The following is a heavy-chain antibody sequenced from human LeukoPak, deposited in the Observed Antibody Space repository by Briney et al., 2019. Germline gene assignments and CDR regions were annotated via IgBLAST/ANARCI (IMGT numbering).Heavy chain of an antibody. D-gene: IGHD4-23*01. CDR3: ARGLDYGGNSAFDY. J-gene: IGHJ4*02. CDR1: GGSISSGGYS. CDR2: IYHSGST. Sequence: SETLSLTCAVSGGSISSGGYSWSWIRQPPGKGLEWIGYIYHSGSTYYNPSLKSRVTISVDRSKNQFSLKLCSVSAADTAVYYCARGLDYGGNSAFDYWGQGTLVTVSS. V-gene: IGHV4-30-2*01.